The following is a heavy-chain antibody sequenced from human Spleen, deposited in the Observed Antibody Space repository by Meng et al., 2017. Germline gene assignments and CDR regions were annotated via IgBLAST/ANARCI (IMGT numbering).Heavy chain of an antibody. CDR2: ISGSGRST. CDR1: GFTFDDYA. V-gene: IGHV3-23*01. Sequence: GGSLRLSCAASGFTFDDYAMHWVRQAPGKGLEWVSAISGSGRSTYYADSVKGRFTISRDNSKNTLLLEMNSLRAEDTALYYCAGGSSGWYFFDYWGQGTLVTVSS. J-gene: IGHJ4*02. D-gene: IGHD6-19*01. CDR3: AGGSSGWYFFDY.